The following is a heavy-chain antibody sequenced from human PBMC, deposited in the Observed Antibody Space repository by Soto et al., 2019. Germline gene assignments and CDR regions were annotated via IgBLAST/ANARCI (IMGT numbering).Heavy chain of an antibody. J-gene: IGHJ4*02. V-gene: IGHV3-9*01. CDR3: AKGGSGAVAGRTDY. CDR2: ISWNSGDI. Sequence: EVQLVECGGGLVQPGRSLRLTCAASGFTLDDYAMHWVRQVPGKGLEWVSGISWNSGDIGYADSVKGRFTISRDNAKNSLYLQMNSLRAEDTALYYCAKGGSGAVAGRTDYWGQGALVTVSS. CDR1: GFTLDDYA. D-gene: IGHD6-19*01.